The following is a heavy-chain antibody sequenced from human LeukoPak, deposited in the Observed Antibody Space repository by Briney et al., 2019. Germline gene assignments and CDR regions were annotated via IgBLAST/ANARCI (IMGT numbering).Heavy chain of an antibody. CDR3: ARVVRYSSGPLTDLLPYYFDY. Sequence: ASVKVSCKASGYTFTGYYMHWVRQAPGQGLEWMGWINPNSGGTNYAQKFQGRVTMTRDTSASAVYMELSSLRSDDMAVYYCARVVRYSSGPLTDLLPYYFDYWGQGTLVTVSS. CDR1: GYTFTGYY. V-gene: IGHV1-2*02. J-gene: IGHJ4*02. D-gene: IGHD6-19*01. CDR2: INPNSGGT.